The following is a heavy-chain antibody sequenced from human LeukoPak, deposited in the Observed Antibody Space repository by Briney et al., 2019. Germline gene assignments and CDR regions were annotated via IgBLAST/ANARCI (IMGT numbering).Heavy chain of an antibody. J-gene: IGHJ4*02. CDR2: IYSGDSDT. CDR3: ARRESRTKTCDY. CDR1: GYSFTSYC. Sequence: GESLKISCKGAGYSFTSYCICWVRQLPREGLEWRGIIYSGDSDTRYSPSLQSQVTISADKSISTAYLQWSSLTASDTAMYYCARRESRTKTCDYWGEGTLVTVSS. V-gene: IGHV5-51*01.